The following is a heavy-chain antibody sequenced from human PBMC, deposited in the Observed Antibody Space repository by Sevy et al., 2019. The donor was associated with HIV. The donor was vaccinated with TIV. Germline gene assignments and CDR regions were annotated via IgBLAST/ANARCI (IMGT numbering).Heavy chain of an antibody. D-gene: IGHD3-3*01. CDR2: INPKSGAT. J-gene: IGHJ6*02. CDR3: ARESYDFWTGPVDYDYGMDV. CDR1: GYTFSDSGYY. Sequence: ASVKVSCKASGYTFSDSGYYVHWVRQAPGQGLEWMGWINPKSGATNYAQKFQGRVTMTRYTSVSTANMELNRLKSDDTAVYYCARESYDFWTGPVDYDYGMDVWGHGTTVTVSS. V-gene: IGHV1-2*02.